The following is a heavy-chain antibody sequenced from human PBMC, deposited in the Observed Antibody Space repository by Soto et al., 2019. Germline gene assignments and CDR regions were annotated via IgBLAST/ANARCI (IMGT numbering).Heavy chain of an antibody. Sequence: SETLSLTCAVYGGSFSGYYWSWIRHTPGKGLEWIGEINHSGSTNYNPSLKSRVTISVDTSKNQFSLKLSSVTAADTAAYYCARGYYDSSGYLFDYWGQGTLVTVSS. V-gene: IGHV4-34*01. D-gene: IGHD3-22*01. CDR3: ARGYYDSSGYLFDY. CDR2: INHSGST. J-gene: IGHJ4*02. CDR1: GGSFSGYY.